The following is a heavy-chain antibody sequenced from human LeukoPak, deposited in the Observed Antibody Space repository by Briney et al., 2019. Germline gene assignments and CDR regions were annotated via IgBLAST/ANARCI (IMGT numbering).Heavy chain of an antibody. V-gene: IGHV4-34*01. CDR2: INHSGST. CDR1: GGSFSGYY. J-gene: IGHJ4*02. D-gene: IGHD1-1*01. Sequence: SETLSLTCAVYGGSFSGYYWSWIRQPPGKGLEWIGEINHSGSTNYKPSLKSRVTISVDTSKNQFSLKLSSVTAADTAVYYCARGARTTTQYYFDYWGQGTLVTVSS. CDR3: ARGARTTTQYYFDY.